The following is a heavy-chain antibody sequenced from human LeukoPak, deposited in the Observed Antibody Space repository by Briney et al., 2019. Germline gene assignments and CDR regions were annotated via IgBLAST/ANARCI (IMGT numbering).Heavy chain of an antibody. Sequence: GGSLRLSCAASGLTFSDCYMSWIRQAPGKGLEWLSYINIGGTNTHYADSVKGRFTISRDNAKKSLYLEMTNLRAEDTAVYYCATDGAGFDTWGQGVLVTVSS. CDR3: ATDGAGFDT. V-gene: IGHV3-11*01. CDR1: GLTFSDCY. J-gene: IGHJ5*02. CDR2: INIGGTNT.